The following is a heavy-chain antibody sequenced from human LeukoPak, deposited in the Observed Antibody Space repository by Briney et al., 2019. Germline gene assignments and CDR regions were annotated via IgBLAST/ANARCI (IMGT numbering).Heavy chain of an antibody. D-gene: IGHD3-10*01. Sequence: GGSLRLSCAAFGFTFSSYAMMWVRQAPGKRLEWISSITGSGDGTYYADSVRGRFTISRDNSDNTLYLQVNSLRAEDTAVYFCVKGFVHPTYYFDYWGQGTLVTVSS. J-gene: IGHJ4*02. V-gene: IGHV3-23*01. CDR1: GFTFSSYA. CDR2: ITGSGDGT. CDR3: VKGFVHPTYYFDY.